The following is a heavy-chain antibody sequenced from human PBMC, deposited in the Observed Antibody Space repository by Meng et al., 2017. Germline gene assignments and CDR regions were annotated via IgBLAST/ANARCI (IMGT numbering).Heavy chain of an antibody. Sequence: SETLSLTCTVSGGSISSYYWSWIRQPAGKGLEWIGRIYTSGSTNYNPSLKSRVTISVDTSKNQFSLKLSSVTAADTAVYYCARGFYYYGSGSYAVSHYYYGMDVWGQGTTVTVSS. CDR1: GGSISSYY. V-gene: IGHV4-4*07. CDR3: ARGFYYYGSGSYAVSHYYYGMDV. D-gene: IGHD3-10*01. CDR2: IYTSGST. J-gene: IGHJ6*02.